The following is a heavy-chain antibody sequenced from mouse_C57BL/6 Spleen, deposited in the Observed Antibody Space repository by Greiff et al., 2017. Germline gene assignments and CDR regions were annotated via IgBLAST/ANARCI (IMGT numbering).Heavy chain of an antibody. D-gene: IGHD1-1*01. CDR1: GFTFSDYG. CDR3: ARRDGSSSFDY. Sequence: EVQLVESGGGLVKPGGSLKLSCAASGFTFSDYGMHWVLQAPETGLEWVAYISSGSSTIYYADTVKGRFTISRDNAKNTLFLQMSSLRSEDTAMYYCARRDGSSSFDYWGQGTTLTVSS. J-gene: IGHJ2*01. V-gene: IGHV5-17*01. CDR2: ISSGSSTI.